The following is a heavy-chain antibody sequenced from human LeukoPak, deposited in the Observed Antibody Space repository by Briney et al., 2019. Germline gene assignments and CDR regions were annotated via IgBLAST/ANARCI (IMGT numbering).Heavy chain of an antibody. CDR2: INPNSGGT. V-gene: IGHV1-2*02. CDR1: GYTFNGYY. J-gene: IGHJ4*02. CDR3: ATSSGWKSNIDY. D-gene: IGHD6-19*01. Sequence: APVKVSCKASGYTFNGYYIHWVRQAPGQGLEWMGWINPNSGGTNYAQKFQGRVTMTRDTSISTAYMELSRLRSDDTAVFYCATSSGWKSNIDYWGQGTLVTVSS.